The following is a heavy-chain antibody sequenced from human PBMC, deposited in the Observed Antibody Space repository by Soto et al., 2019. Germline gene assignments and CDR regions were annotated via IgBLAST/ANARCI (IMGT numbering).Heavy chain of an antibody. CDR2: IYSGGTT. CDR3: ARGPPGIAVDGTDWFDP. V-gene: IGHV3-53*01. J-gene: IGHJ5*02. Sequence: EVQLVESGGSLIQPGGSLRLSCEASGFSVSSKYMTSVRQAPGKGLEWDSVIYSGGTTYYADSVKGRFTISRDNSKNTVFLQMNSLRVEDTAVCYCARGPPGIAVDGTDWFDPWGQGTLVIVSS. D-gene: IGHD6-19*01. CDR1: GFSVSSKY.